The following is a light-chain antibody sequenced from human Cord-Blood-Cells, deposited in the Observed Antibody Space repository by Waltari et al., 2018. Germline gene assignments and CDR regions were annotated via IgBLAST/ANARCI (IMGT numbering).Light chain of an antibody. V-gene: IGLV2-23*02. Sequence: QSALTQPASVSGSPGQSITISCTGTSSDVGSYNLVSWYQQHTGKAPKLMIYEVSKRPSGVSNRVSGSKSGNTASLTLSVLQAEDEADYYCCSYAGSSTFVFGTGTKVTVL. CDR1: SSDVGSYNL. CDR2: EVS. CDR3: CSYAGSSTFV. J-gene: IGLJ1*01.